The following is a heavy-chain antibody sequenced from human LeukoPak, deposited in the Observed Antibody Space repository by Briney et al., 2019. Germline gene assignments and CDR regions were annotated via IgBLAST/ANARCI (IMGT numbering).Heavy chain of an antibody. Sequence: ASVKVSCKASGYPFTGYYSHWVRQAPGQGLEWMGWINPNSGFTNYAQKFQGRVTMTRDTSISTAYMELSRLRSDDTAVYYCARLADCSSSSCRSFDYWGQRTLVTVSS. J-gene: IGHJ4*02. CDR3: ARLADCSSSSCRSFDY. CDR2: INPNSGFT. CDR1: GYPFTGYY. V-gene: IGHV1-2*02. D-gene: IGHD2-2*01.